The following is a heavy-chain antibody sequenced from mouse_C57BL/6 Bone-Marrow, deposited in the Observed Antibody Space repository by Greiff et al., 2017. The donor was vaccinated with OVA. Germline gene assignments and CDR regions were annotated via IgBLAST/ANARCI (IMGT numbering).Heavy chain of an antibody. CDR3: TTVVGGAMDY. D-gene: IGHD1-1*01. Sequence: VQLKQSGAELVRPGASVKLSCTASGFNIKDDYMHWVKQRPEQGLEWIGWIDPENGDTEYASKFQGKATITADTSSNTAYLQLSSLTSEDTAVYYCTTVVGGAMDYWGQGTSVTVSS. CDR1: GFNIKDDY. CDR2: IDPENGDT. V-gene: IGHV14-4*01. J-gene: IGHJ4*01.